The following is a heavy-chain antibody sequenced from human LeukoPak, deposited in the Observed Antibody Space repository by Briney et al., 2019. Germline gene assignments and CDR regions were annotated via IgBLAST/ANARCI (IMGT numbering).Heavy chain of an antibody. Sequence: GGSLRLSCAASGFTFSNAWMNWVRQVPGKGLEWVSYISSSGSTIYYADSVKGRFTISRDNAKNSLYLQMNSLRAEDTAVYYCARDHDLSGYDSSYYYYMDVWGKGTTVTVSS. D-gene: IGHD5-12*01. V-gene: IGHV3-11*04. CDR3: ARDHDLSGYDSSYYYYMDV. CDR2: ISSSGSTI. J-gene: IGHJ6*03. CDR1: GFTFSNAW.